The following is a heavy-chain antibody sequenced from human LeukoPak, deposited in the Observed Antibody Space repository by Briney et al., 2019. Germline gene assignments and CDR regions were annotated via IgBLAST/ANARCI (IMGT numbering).Heavy chain of an antibody. V-gene: IGHV3-30*02. Sequence: GGSLRLSCAASGFTFSSYGMHWVRQAPGKGLEWVAFIRCDGSNKYYADSVKGRFTISRDNSKNTLYLQMNSLRAEDTAVYYCAKVSSSFDYWGQGTLVTVSS. D-gene: IGHD6-13*01. CDR1: GFTFSSYG. J-gene: IGHJ4*02. CDR3: AKVSSSFDY. CDR2: IRCDGSNK.